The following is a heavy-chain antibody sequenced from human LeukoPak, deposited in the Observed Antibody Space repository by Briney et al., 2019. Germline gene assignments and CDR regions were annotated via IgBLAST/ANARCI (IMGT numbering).Heavy chain of an antibody. CDR3: ARSLAYYDFWSGSNWFDP. V-gene: IGHV4-38-2*02. Sequence: SETLSLTCTVSGYSISSGYYWGWIRQPPGKGLEWIGSIYHSGSTYYNPSLKSRVTISVDTSKNQFSLKLSSVTAADTAVYYCARSLAYYDFWSGSNWFDPWGQGTLVTVSS. D-gene: IGHD3-3*01. CDR1: GYSISSGYY. J-gene: IGHJ5*02. CDR2: IYHSGST.